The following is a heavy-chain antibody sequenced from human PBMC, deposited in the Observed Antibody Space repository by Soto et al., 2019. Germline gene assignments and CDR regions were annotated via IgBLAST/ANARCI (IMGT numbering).Heavy chain of an antibody. J-gene: IGHJ6*03. CDR2: IYYSGST. Sequence: PSETLSLTCTVSGGSISSGGYYWSWIRQHPGKGLEWIGYIYYSGSTYYNPSLKSRVTISVDTSKNQFSLKLSSVTAADTAVYYCARDRRDTMVRGVPKEVDYYYYMDVWGKGTTVTVSS. D-gene: IGHD3-10*01. CDR3: ARDRRDTMVRGVPKEVDYYYYMDV. CDR1: GGSISSGGYY. V-gene: IGHV4-31*03.